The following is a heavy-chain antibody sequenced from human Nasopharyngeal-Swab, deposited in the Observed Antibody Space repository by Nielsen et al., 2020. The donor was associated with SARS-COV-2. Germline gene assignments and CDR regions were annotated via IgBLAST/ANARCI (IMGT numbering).Heavy chain of an antibody. CDR1: GGSISSGGYY. V-gene: IGHV4-31*03. CDR3: ARLEWGSGYSTDPRTFDY. Sequence: SETLSLTCTVSGGSISSGGYYWSWIRQHPGKGLEWIGYIYYSGSTYYNPSLKSRVTISVDTSKNQFSLKLSSVTAADTAVYYCARLEWGSGYSTDPRTFDYWGQGTLVTVSS. J-gene: IGHJ4*02. D-gene: IGHD3-22*01. CDR2: IYYSGST.